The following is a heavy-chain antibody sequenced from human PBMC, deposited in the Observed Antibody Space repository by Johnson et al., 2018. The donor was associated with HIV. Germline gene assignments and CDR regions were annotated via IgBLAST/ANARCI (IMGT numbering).Heavy chain of an antibody. J-gene: IGHJ3*02. V-gene: IGHV3-30*04. CDR1: GFTFSSYA. Sequence: QVQLVESGGGVVQPGRSLRLSCAASGFTFSSYAMHWVRQAPAKGLEWVAIISYDGGDKDYADSVKGRFTISRDSSKNTLYLQMNSLRAEDTALYYCARTEYFGWDRSHAFDIWGQGTMVTVSS. D-gene: IGHD3-9*01. CDR3: ARTEYFGWDRSHAFDI. CDR2: ISYDGGDK.